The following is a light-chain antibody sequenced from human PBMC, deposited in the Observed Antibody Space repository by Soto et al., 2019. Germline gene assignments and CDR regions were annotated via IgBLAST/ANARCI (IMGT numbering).Light chain of an antibody. CDR3: CSYAGSYDWV. V-gene: IGLV2-11*01. CDR1: SSDVGGYNY. CDR2: EVT. Sequence: QSALTQPRSVSGSPGQTVTISCTGTSSDVGGYNYVSWYQQHPGKAPKVLIYEVTKRPSGVPDRFSGSKSGNTASLTISGLQAADEADYYCCSYAGSYDWVFGGGTKVTVL. J-gene: IGLJ3*02.